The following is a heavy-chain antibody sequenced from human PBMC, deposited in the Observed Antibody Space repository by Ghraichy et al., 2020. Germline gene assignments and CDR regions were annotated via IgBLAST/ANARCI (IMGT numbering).Heavy chain of an antibody. CDR1: GGPITSNSYF. CDR3: AAPHYYDSSGYSYKAVFDI. J-gene: IGHJ3*02. D-gene: IGHD3-22*01. Sequence: SETLSLTCSVSGGPITSNSYFWGWIRQPPGKGLEWIGSLYYSGSTYCNPSLKSRVTIIVDKSKNQFSLKLSSVTAADTAVYCCAAPHYYDSSGYSYKAVFDIWGQGTMVTVSS. V-gene: IGHV4-39*01. CDR2: LYYSGST.